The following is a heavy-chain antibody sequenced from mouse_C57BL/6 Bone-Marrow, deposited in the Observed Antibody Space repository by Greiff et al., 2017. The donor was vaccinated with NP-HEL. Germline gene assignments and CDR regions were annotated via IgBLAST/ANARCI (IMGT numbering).Heavy chain of an antibody. V-gene: IGHV1-55*01. CDR3: ARAIYYGYDGAFSPWFAY. Sequence: VQLKQPGAELVKPGASVKMSCKASGYTFTSYWITWVKQRPGQGLEWIGDIYPGSGSTNYNEKFKSKAKLTVDTSSSTAYMQLSSRTSEDSAVYYCARAIYYGYDGAFSPWFAYWGQGTLVTVSA. D-gene: IGHD2-2*01. CDR2: IYPGSGST. J-gene: IGHJ3*01. CDR1: GYTFTSYW.